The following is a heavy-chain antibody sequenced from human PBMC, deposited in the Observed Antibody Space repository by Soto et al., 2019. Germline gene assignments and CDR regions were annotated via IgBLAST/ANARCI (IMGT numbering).Heavy chain of an antibody. V-gene: IGHV2-5*01. D-gene: IGHD3-10*01. CDR2: IYWNDDE. CDR3: AHRRTHAGSYSFINWFDP. Sequence: GPTLVSPTHTLTLTCTFSGFSLRTPVVGVGWIRQPPGKSLEWLAIIYWNDDERYSPSLKTRLNITKDTSKNQVVLTMTNMDTVDTATYYCAHRRTHAGSYSFINWFDPWGHGTMVT. CDR1: GFSLRTPVVG. J-gene: IGHJ5*02.